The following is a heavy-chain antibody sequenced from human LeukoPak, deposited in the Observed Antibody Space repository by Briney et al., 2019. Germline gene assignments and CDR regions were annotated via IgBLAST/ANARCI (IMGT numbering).Heavy chain of an antibody. CDR2: ISSSSSTI. D-gene: IGHD3-16*01. Sequence: PGGSLRLSCAASGFTFSSYSMNWVHQAPGKGLEWVSYISSSSSTIYYAGSVKGRFTISRDNAKNSLYLQMNSLRAEDTAVYYCARDPFGGPMGHWGQGTLVTVSS. J-gene: IGHJ4*02. CDR3: ARDPFGGPMGH. V-gene: IGHV3-48*01. CDR1: GFTFSSYS.